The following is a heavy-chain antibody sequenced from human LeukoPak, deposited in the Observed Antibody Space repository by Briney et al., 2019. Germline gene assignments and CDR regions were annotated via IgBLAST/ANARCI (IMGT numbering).Heavy chain of an antibody. CDR2: IIPIFGTT. V-gene: IGHV1-69*05. CDR3: ARVEVAAAGPSWPPIDY. J-gene: IGHJ4*02. D-gene: IGHD6-13*01. Sequence: GASVKVSCKASGYTFTSYGISWVRQAPGQGLEWMGRIIPIFGTTNYAQKFQGRVTITTDESTSTAYMELSSLRSEDTAVYYCARVEVAAAGPSWPPIDYWGQGTLVTVSS. CDR1: GYTFTSYG.